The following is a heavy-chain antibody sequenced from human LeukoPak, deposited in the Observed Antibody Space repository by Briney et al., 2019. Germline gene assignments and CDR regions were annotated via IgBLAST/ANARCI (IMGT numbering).Heavy chain of an antibody. Sequence: PSETLSLTCTVSGGSISSGGYYWSWIRQHPGKGLGWIGYIYYSGSTYYNPSLKSRVTISVDTSKSQFSLKLSSVTAADTAVYYCASHYGGNAPLDYWGQGTLVTVSS. V-gene: IGHV4-31*03. J-gene: IGHJ4*02. D-gene: IGHD4-23*01. CDR1: GGSISSGGYY. CDR2: IYYSGST. CDR3: ASHYGGNAPLDY.